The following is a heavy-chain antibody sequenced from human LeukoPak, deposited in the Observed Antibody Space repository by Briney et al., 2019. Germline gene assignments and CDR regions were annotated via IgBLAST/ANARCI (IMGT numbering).Heavy chain of an antibody. CDR3: ARVPMTTADY. CDR1: GYTFTSYG. V-gene: IGHV1-18*01. CDR2: ISGYNGNT. J-gene: IGHJ4*02. D-gene: IGHD1-14*01. Sequence: ASVKVSCKASGYTFTSYGISWARQAPGQGLEWMGWISGYNGNTKYAQQLQGRVTMTTDTSTSTAYMELRSLRSDDTAVYYCARVPMTTADYWGQGTLVTVSS.